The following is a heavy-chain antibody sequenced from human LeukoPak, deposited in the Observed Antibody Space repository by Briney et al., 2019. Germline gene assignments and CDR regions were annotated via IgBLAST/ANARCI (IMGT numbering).Heavy chain of an antibody. CDR3: ARGRYCSGGSCFYYYYYMDV. V-gene: IGHV4-34*01. J-gene: IGHJ6*03. Sequence: SETLSLTCAVYGGSFSGYYWSWIRHPQGKGMEWIGEINNSGSTNYNPTLKSRVTISVDTSKIHFSLKLSSVTAADTAVYYCARGRYCSGGSCFYYYYYMDVWGKGTTVTVSS. CDR2: INNSGST. CDR1: GGSFSGYY. D-gene: IGHD2-15*01.